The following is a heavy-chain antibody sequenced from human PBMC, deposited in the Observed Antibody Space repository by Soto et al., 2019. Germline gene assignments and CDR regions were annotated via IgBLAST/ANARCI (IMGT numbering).Heavy chain of an antibody. Sequence: SETLSLTCAVYGGSFSGYYWSWIRQPPGKGLEWIGEINHSGSTNYNPSLKSRVTISVDTSKNQFSLKLSSVTAADTAVYYCASKTTVTTFDYWGQGTLVTVSS. CDR3: ASKTTVTTFDY. CDR1: GGSFSGYY. J-gene: IGHJ4*02. V-gene: IGHV4-34*01. CDR2: INHSGST. D-gene: IGHD4-17*01.